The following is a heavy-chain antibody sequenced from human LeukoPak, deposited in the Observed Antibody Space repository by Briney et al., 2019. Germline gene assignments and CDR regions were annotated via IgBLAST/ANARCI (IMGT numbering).Heavy chain of an antibody. V-gene: IGHV4-39*01. J-gene: IGHJ3*02. CDR1: GDSISSSLYY. Sequence: SETLSLTCSVSGDSISSSLYYWGWLRQPPGKGLEWLGSVYYSGSTYYNPSLKSRVTISADTSKNQFSLKLTSVTAADTAVYYCASRDWFESRTFVIWGQGTMVTVSS. CDR3: ASRDWFESRTFVI. CDR2: VYYSGST. D-gene: IGHD3/OR15-3a*01.